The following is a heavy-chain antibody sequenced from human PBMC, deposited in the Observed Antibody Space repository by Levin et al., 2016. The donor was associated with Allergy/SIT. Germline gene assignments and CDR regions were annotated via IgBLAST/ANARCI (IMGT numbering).Heavy chain of an antibody. CDR1: GGSFSNYY. CDR2: INHSGST. J-gene: IGHJ4*02. D-gene: IGHD2-21*01. Sequence: SETLSLTCAVYGGSFSNYYWIWIRQSAGKGLEWIGEINHSGSTNYNPSLKSRATISVDTSKNQLSLKLSSVTAADTAVYYCAREDVVHNLYFDYWGQGTQVTVSS. V-gene: IGHV4-34*01. CDR3: AREDVVHNLYFDY.